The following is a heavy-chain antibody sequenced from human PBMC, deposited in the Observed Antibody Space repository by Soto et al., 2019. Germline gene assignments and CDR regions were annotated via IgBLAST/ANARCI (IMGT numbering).Heavy chain of an antibody. CDR3: AREDEHGSYCDLGY. CDR2: ISSSSVKI. D-gene: IGHD3-10*01. V-gene: IGHV3-48*02. CDR1: GFTLNGYA. Sequence: PGGSLRLSCVASGFTLNGYAMNWVRQAPGKGLEWVSYISSSSVKIDYADSVKGRFTISRDNAKNSLFLQMNSLRDEDTAVYYCAREDEHGSYCDLGYWGQGTLVNVSS. J-gene: IGHJ4*02.